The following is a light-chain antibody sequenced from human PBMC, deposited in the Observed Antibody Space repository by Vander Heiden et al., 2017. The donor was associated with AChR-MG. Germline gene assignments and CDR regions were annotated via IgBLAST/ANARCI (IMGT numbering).Light chain of an antibody. CDR3: QQRSNWPPFT. Sequence: EIVLTQSPATLSLSPGERATLSCSASQSFSSYLTWYQQKPGQAPRLLIYDAANRATGIPARFSGSGAGTDFTLTISSLVPEDFAVYYCQQRSNWPPFTFGPGTKVDIK. CDR2: DAA. CDR1: QSFSSY. V-gene: IGKV3-11*01. J-gene: IGKJ3*01.